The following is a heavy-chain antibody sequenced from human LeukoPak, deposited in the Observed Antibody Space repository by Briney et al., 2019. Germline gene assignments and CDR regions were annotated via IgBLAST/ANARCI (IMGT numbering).Heavy chain of an antibody. Sequence: PGGSLRLSCAASGFTVSSNYMSWVRQAPGKGLEWVSVIYSGGNTYYADSVKGRFTISRDNSNNMLYLQMNSLRAEDTAVYYCAKDRWRSGGSGGGDYWGQGTLVTVSS. D-gene: IGHD2-15*01. CDR1: GFTVSSNY. CDR3: AKDRWRSGGSGGGDY. CDR2: IYSGGNT. J-gene: IGHJ4*02. V-gene: IGHV3-53*01.